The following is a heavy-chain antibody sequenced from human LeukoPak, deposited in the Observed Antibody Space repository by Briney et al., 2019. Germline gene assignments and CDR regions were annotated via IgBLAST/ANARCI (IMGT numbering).Heavy chain of an antibody. D-gene: IGHD5-24*01. V-gene: IGHV3-9*01. Sequence: GGSLRLSCAASGFTFDDYAMHWVRQAPGKGLEWVSGINWNSGDVGYADSAKGRFTISRDNAKNSLYLQMNSLRAEDTAFYYCAKDRNYRDLDSLDIWGQGTMVTVSS. J-gene: IGHJ3*02. CDR3: AKDRNYRDLDSLDI. CDR1: GFTFDDYA. CDR2: INWNSGDV.